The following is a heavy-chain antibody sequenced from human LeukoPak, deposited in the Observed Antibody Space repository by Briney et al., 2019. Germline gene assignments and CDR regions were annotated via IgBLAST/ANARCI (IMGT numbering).Heavy chain of an antibody. CDR1: GFTFSSYA. CDR3: ASGADYYGMDV. CDR2: ISYDGSNK. J-gene: IGHJ6*02. Sequence: GESLRLSCAASGFTFSSYAMHWVRQAPGKGLEWVAFISYDGSNKYYADSVKGRFTISRDNSKNTLYLQMNSLRAEDTAVYYCASGADYYGMDVWGQGTTVTVSS. V-gene: IGHV3-30-3*01. D-gene: IGHD3-10*01.